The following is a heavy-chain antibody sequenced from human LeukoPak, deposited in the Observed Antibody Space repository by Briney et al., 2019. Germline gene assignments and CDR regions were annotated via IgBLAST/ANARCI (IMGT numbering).Heavy chain of an antibody. J-gene: IGHJ5*02. D-gene: IGHD3-10*01. V-gene: IGHV3-15*01. CDR3: STLWYGA. CDR2: IKSKTDGGTS. Sequence: PGGSLRLSCAASGFTFTNAWMYWVRQAPGKGLEWVGRIKSKTDGGTSDYAAPVTGRFTISRDDSKSTLYLEMNSLKTEDTGVYYYSTLWYGAWGQGTLVTVSS. CDR1: GFTFTNAW.